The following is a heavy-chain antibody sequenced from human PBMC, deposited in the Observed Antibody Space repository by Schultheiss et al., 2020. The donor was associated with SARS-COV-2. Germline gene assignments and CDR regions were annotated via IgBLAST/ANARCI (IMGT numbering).Heavy chain of an antibody. J-gene: IGHJ3*02. V-gene: IGHV3-23*01. CDR3: ARGTNHAFDI. CDR2: ISGSGGST. Sequence: GGSLRLSCAASGFTFSSYSMNWVRQAPGKGLEWVSGISGSGGSTDYADSVKGRFTISRDNSKNTLYLQMNSLRAEDTAVYYCARGTNHAFDIWGQGTMVTVSS. CDR1: GFTFSSYS.